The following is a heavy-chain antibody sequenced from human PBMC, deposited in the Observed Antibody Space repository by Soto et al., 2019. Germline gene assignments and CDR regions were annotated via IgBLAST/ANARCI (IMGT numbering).Heavy chain of an antibody. CDR2: IDPSDSYT. V-gene: IGHV5-10-1*01. Sequence: PGESLKISCKGSGYSFTSYWISWVRQMPGKGLEWMGRIDPSDSYTNYSPSFQGHVTISADKSISTAYLQWSSLKASDTAMYYCASTIIFFCCGSCYQYYYDYWGQGSLVTVSS. J-gene: IGHJ4*02. D-gene: IGHD2-15*01. CDR1: GYSFTSYW. CDR3: ASTIIFFCCGSCYQYYYDY.